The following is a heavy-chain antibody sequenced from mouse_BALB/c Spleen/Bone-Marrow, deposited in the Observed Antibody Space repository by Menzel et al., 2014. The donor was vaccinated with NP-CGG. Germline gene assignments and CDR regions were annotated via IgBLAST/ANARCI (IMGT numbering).Heavy chain of an antibody. D-gene: IGHD1-1*02. J-gene: IGHJ2*01. CDR3: ARRFTTVVTTGDY. CDR1: GYTFTSYW. V-gene: IGHV1-7*01. CDR2: INPNTGYP. Sequence: VQLQQSGAELAKPGASVKMSCKASGYTFTSYWMHWVKQRPGQGLEWIGYINPNTGYPECNQKFKDKATLTADKSSSTAYMQLSSLTSEDSAVYYCARRFTTVVTTGDYWGQGTTLTVSS.